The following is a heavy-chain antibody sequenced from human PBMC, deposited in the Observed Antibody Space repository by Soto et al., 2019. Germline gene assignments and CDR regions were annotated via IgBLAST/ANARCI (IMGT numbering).Heavy chain of an antibody. J-gene: IGHJ5*02. Sequence: QVQLVQSGAEVKKPGASVKVSCKPSGYTFTSYGISWVRQAPGQGLEWMGWISAYNGNTNYAQKLQGRVTMTTDTSPSTAYMELRSLRSDGTAVYFCGRDPNGDNWFDPWGQGTLVTVSS. CDR1: GYTFTSYG. V-gene: IGHV1-18*01. D-gene: IGHD7-27*01. CDR2: ISAYNGNT. CDR3: GRDPNGDNWFDP.